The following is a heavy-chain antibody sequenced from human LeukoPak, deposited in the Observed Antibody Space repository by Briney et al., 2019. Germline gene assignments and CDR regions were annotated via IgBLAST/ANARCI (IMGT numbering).Heavy chain of an antibody. V-gene: IGHV4-59*08. CDR1: GGSISYDY. J-gene: IGHJ4*02. Sequence: KASETLSLTCTVSGGSISYDYWSWIRQSPGKGLEVIGYIYNIGSTIYNPSLRSRVTISVDTSKNQFSLKLDSVTATDTAVYYCARRAAIGQAYFDYCGQGILVTVSS. CDR3: ARRAAIGQAYFDY. D-gene: IGHD6-13*01. CDR2: IYNIGST.